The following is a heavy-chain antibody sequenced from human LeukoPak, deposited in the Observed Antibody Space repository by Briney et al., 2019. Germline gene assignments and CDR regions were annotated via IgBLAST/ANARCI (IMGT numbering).Heavy chain of an antibody. D-gene: IGHD3-10*01. CDR3: AKETYYYGSGSYSPLDY. J-gene: IGHJ4*02. V-gene: IGHV3-23*01. Sequence: PGRSLRLSCAASGFTFDDYAMSWVRQAPGKGLEWVSAISGSGGSTYYADSVKGRFTISRDNSKNTLYLQMNSLRAEDTAVYYCAKETYYYGSGSYSPLDYWGQGTLVTVSS. CDR2: ISGSGGST. CDR1: GFTFDDYA.